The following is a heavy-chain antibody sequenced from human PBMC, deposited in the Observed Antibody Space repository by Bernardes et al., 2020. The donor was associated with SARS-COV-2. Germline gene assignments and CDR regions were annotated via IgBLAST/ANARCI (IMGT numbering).Heavy chain of an antibody. CDR2: IYSDGNT. V-gene: IGHV3-53*01. J-gene: IGHJ4*02. D-gene: IGHD1-7*01. CDR3: ARMEGPGTATRLYYFDS. CDR1: GLTVSTNY. Sequence: GGSLRLSCAASGLTVSTNYMSWVRQAPGKGLEWVSIIYSDGNTYYADSVRGRFTISRDNSENTLYLQMNSLRAEDTAVYSCARMEGPGTATRLYYFDSWGQGSLVTVSS.